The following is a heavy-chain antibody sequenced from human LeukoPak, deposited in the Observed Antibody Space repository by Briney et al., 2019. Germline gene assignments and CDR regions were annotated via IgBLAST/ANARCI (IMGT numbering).Heavy chain of an antibody. CDR1: GFTFSSYS. Sequence: GGSLRLSCAASGFTFSSYSMNWVRQAPGKGLEWVSSISSSSSYIYYADSVKGRFTISRDNSKNTLYLQMNSLRAEDTAVYYCAKVGRTAYGMDVWGQGTTVTVSS. CDR3: AKVGRTAYGMDV. D-gene: IGHD2-21*02. J-gene: IGHJ6*02. V-gene: IGHV3-21*04. CDR2: ISSSSSYI.